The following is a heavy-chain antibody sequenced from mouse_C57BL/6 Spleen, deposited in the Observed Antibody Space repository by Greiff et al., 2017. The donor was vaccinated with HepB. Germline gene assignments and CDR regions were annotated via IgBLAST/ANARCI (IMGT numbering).Heavy chain of an antibody. V-gene: IGHV5-12*01. CDR2: ISNGGGSN. CDR1: GFTFSDYY. Sequence: EVKLMESGGGLVQPGGSLKLSCAASGFTFSDYYMYWVRQTPEKRLEWVAYISNGGGSNYYPDTVKGRFTISRDNAKNTLYLQMRRLKSEDTAMYYCARGDRGYFDVWGTGTTVTVSS. J-gene: IGHJ1*03. CDR3: ARGDRGYFDV.